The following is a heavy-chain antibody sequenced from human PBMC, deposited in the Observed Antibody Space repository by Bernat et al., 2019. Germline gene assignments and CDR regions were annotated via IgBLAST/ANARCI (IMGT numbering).Heavy chain of an antibody. D-gene: IGHD6-13*01. CDR3: AKDSSIYYFDY. J-gene: IGHJ4*02. Sequence: VQLVESGGGVVQPGRSLRLSCAASGFTFSSYGMHWVRQAPGKGLEWVAVISYDGSNKYYADSVKGRFTISRDNSKNTLYLQMNSLRAEDTAVYYCAKDSSIYYFDYWGQGTLVTVSS. CDR2: ISYDGSNK. V-gene: IGHV3-30*18. CDR1: GFTFSSYG.